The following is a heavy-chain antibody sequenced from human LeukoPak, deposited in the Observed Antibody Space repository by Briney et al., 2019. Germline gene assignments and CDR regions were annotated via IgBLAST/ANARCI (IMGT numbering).Heavy chain of an antibody. CDR1: GFNFGDHA. V-gene: IGHV3-7*01. Sequence: QPGRSLRLSCSGSGFNFGDHAVSWVRQAPGKGLEWVANIKQDGSEKYYVDSVKGRFTISRDNAKNSLYLQMNSLRAEDTAVYYCARDRGLWFGESFFDYWGQGTLVTVSS. D-gene: IGHD3-10*01. CDR2: IKQDGSEK. J-gene: IGHJ4*02. CDR3: ARDRGLWFGESFFDY.